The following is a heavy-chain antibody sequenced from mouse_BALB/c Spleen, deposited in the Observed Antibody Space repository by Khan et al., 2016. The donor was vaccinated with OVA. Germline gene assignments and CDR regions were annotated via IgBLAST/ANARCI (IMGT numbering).Heavy chain of an antibody. J-gene: IGHJ2*01. CDR1: GYSITSGYG. V-gene: IGHV3-2*02. CDR2: ISSSGST. Sequence: QLEESGPGLVKPSQSLSLTCTVTGYSITSGYGWNWIRQFPGNKLEWMGSISSSGSTNYNPSLKSRISTTRDTSKHQFFLQLNSVTTEDTATYYCARTARIKYWGQGTTLTVSS. D-gene: IGHD3-3*01. CDR3: ARTARIKY.